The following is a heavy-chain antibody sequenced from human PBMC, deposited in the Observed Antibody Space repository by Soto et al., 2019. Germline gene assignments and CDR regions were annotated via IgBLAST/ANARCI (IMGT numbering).Heavy chain of an antibody. J-gene: IGHJ6*02. V-gene: IGHV1-69*13. Sequence: SVKVSCKASGGTFSSYAISWVRQAPGQGLEWMGGIIPIFGTANYAQKFQGRVTITADESTSTAYMELSSLRSEDTAVYYCARDAVPYYYDSSGYYYLGDGMDVWGQGTTVTVSS. D-gene: IGHD3-22*01. CDR2: IIPIFGTA. CDR3: ARDAVPYYYDSSGYYYLGDGMDV. CDR1: GGTFSSYA.